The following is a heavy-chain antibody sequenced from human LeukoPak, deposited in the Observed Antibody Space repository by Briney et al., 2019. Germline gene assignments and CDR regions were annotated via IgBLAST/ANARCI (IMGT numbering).Heavy chain of an antibody. CDR2: IIPISGTT. D-gene: IGHD3-9*01. J-gene: IGHJ4*02. CDR3: ARSMTSYVFDY. V-gene: IGHV1-69*13. Sequence: ASVKVSRKASGGTFSSYAITWMRQAPGQGLEWIGGIIPISGTTKYAQNFQGRVTITADESTRTAYMELSSLRSGDTAVYYCARSMTSYVFDYWGQGTLVTVSS. CDR1: GGTFSSYA.